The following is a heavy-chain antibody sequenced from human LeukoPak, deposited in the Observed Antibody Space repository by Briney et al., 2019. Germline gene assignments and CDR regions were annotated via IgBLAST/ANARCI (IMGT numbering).Heavy chain of an antibody. Sequence: GGSLRLSCAASGFTFSNYAMSWVRQAPGEGLEWVSTVSVSGDSTNYADSVKGRFTISRDNSKNTLYLQMNSLRDEDTAVYYCASDACHSGWPCFDSWGQGTLVTVSS. CDR1: GFTFSNYA. D-gene: IGHD6-19*01. V-gene: IGHV3-23*01. CDR3: ASDACHSGWPCFDS. J-gene: IGHJ4*02. CDR2: VSVSGDST.